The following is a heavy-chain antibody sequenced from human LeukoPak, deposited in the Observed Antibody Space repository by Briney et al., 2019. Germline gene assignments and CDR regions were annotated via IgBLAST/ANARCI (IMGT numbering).Heavy chain of an antibody. CDR1: GFTLSDYA. CDR2: ISGSGGST. Sequence: GGSLRLSCAASGFTLSDYAMTWVRQAPGKGLEWVSSISGSGGSTYYAGSVKGRFTMSRDNSQNTLHLQMNSLRAEDTAVYYCARGLTYYYDSDGYYWAFWGQGTLVTVSS. J-gene: IGHJ4*02. V-gene: IGHV3-23*01. CDR3: ARGLTYYYDSDGYYWAF. D-gene: IGHD3-22*01.